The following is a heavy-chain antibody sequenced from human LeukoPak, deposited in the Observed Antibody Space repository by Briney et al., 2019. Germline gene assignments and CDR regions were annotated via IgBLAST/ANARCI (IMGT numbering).Heavy chain of an antibody. J-gene: IGHJ3*02. CDR1: GFTFSSYS. Sequence: QPGGSRRLSCAASGFTFSSYSMSWVRQAPGKGLEWVAYISSSSSTLHYADPVKGRFTISRDNANNSLYLQVNSLRDEDTAVYYCARDGRPFDIWGQGTMVTVSS. V-gene: IGHV3-48*02. CDR2: ISSSSSTL. CDR3: ARDGRPFDI.